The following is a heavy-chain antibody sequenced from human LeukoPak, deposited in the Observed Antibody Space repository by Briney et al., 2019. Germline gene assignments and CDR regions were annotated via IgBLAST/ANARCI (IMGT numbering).Heavy chain of an antibody. D-gene: IGHD2-2*01. J-gene: IGHJ1*01. CDR3: ARGNLYCSSTSCPFEH. Sequence: GGSLRLSCVASGFAINTNYMNWVRQAPGKELEWVSRINTDGSSTSYADSVKGRFTISRDNAKNTLYLQMNSLRAEDTAVYYCARGNLYCSSTSCPFEHWGQGTLVTVSS. V-gene: IGHV3-74*01. CDR2: INTDGSST. CDR1: GFAINTNY.